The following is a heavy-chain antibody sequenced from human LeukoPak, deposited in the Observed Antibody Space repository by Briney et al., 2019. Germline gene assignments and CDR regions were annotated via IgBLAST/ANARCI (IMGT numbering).Heavy chain of an antibody. Sequence: GASVKVSCKASGYTFTSYAMHWVRQAPGQRLEWMGWTNAGNGNTKYSQKFQGRVTITRDTSASTAYMELSSLRSEDTAVYYCARVAGAVYGSGSRNWFDPWGQGTLVTVSS. D-gene: IGHD3-10*01. CDR1: GYTFTSYA. V-gene: IGHV1-3*01. J-gene: IGHJ5*02. CDR2: TNAGNGNT. CDR3: ARVAGAVYGSGSRNWFDP.